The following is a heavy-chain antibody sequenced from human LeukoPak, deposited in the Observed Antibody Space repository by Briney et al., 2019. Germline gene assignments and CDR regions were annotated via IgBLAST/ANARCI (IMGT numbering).Heavy chain of an antibody. J-gene: IGHJ5*02. CDR3: ARASTEDYDFWSNRWFDH. CDR2: ISNDGSNK. Sequence: GGSLRLSCAASGFTFSSYAMHWVRQAPGKGLEWVAVISNDGSNKYYADSVKGRFTISRDNSKNTLYLQMNSLRAEDTAVYYCARASTEDYDFWSNRWFDHWGQGTLVTVSS. CDR1: GFTFSSYA. V-gene: IGHV3-30-3*01. D-gene: IGHD3-3*01.